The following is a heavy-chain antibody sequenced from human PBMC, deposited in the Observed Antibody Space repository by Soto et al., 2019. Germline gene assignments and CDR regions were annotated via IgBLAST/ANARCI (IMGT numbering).Heavy chain of an antibody. J-gene: IGHJ5*02. D-gene: IGHD3-3*01. Sequence: SETLSLTCTVSGASVNSENYYWSWIRQPPGKGLEWIGYVYYSGSTNYNPSLKSRATISLDTYMNQFSLKMTSMTSADTAFYYCARGVSRFLQWFDPWGQGTLVTVSS. CDR3: ARGVSRFLQWFDP. CDR1: GASVNSENYY. CDR2: VYYSGST. V-gene: IGHV4-61*01.